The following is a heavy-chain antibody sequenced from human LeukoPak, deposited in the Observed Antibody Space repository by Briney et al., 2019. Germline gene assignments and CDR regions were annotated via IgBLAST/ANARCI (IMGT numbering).Heavy chain of an antibody. V-gene: IGHV1-2*04. CDR3: ARGLFPGNDAFDI. CDR2: INPNSGGT. CDR1: GYTFTGYY. D-gene: IGHD2/OR15-2a*01. Sequence: GASVKVSCKASGYTFTGYYMHWVRQAPGQGLEWMGWINPNSGGTNYAQKFQGWVTMTRDTSISTAYMELSRLRSDDTAVYYCARGLFPGNDAFDIWGQGTMVTVSS. J-gene: IGHJ3*02.